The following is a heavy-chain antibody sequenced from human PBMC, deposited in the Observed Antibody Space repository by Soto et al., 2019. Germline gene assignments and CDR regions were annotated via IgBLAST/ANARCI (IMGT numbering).Heavy chain of an antibody. Sequence: ASVKVSCKASGYTFTSYGISWVRQAPGQGXEWMGWISAYNGNTNYAQKLQGRVTMTTDTSTSTAYMELRSLRSDDTAVYYCARGMALGYCSGGSCSRLDYYYGMDVWGQGTTVTVSS. CDR2: ISAYNGNT. J-gene: IGHJ6*02. CDR1: GYTFTSYG. V-gene: IGHV1-18*04. D-gene: IGHD2-15*01. CDR3: ARGMALGYCSGGSCSRLDYYYGMDV.